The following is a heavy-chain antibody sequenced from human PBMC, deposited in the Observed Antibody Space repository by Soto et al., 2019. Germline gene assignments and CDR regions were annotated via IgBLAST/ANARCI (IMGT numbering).Heavy chain of an antibody. J-gene: IGHJ6*04. Sequence: QVQLQESGPGLVKPSETLSLTCTVSGGSVSSGSYYWSWIRQPPVKGLAWFGYIYYSGSTNYNPSLKSRVTISVDTSKNRSSLKLSSVTAADTAVYYCARVPSYYDFWSGYYTHYGMDVWGKGTTVTVSS. CDR3: ARVPSYYDFWSGYYTHYGMDV. CDR1: GGSVSSGSYY. CDR2: IYYSGST. D-gene: IGHD3-3*01. V-gene: IGHV4-61*01.